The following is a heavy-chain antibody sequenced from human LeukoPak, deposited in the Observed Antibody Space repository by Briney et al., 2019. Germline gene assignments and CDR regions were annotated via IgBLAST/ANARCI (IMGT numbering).Heavy chain of an antibody. CDR3: AREDRIAAAGEPLDY. D-gene: IGHD6-13*01. CDR2: INPNSGGT. J-gene: IGHJ4*02. CDR1: GYTFTGYY. V-gene: IGHV1-2*02. Sequence: GASVKVSCKASGYTFTGYYMHWVRQAPGQGLEWMGWINPNSGGTNYAQKFRGRVTMTRDTSISTAYMELSRLRSDDTAVYYCAREDRIAAAGEPLDYWGQGTLVTVSS.